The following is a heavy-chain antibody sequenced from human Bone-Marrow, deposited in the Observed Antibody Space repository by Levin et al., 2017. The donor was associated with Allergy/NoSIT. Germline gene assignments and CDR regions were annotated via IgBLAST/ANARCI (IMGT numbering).Heavy chain of an antibody. V-gene: IGHV3-33*01. CDR2: IWYDGSNK. D-gene: IGHD3-10*01. CDR1: GFTFSSYG. Sequence: GGSLRLSCAASGFTFSSYGMHWVRQAPGKGLEWVAVIWYDGSNKYYADSVKGRFTISRDNSKNMLYLQMNSLRAEDTAVYYCARGYYYGSGVDAFDIWGQGTMVTVSS. J-gene: IGHJ3*02. CDR3: ARGYYYGSGVDAFDI.